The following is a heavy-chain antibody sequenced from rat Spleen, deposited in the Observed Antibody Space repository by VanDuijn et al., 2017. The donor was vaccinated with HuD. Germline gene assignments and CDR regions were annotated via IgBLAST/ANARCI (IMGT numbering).Heavy chain of an antibody. D-gene: IGHD1-9*01. V-gene: IGHV5-34*01. CDR1: GFTFSDYA. J-gene: IGHJ3*01. CDR2: ISISSGTI. CDR3: ATSYYGYKRFAY. Sequence: EVQLVESGGGLVQPGRSLRLSCAASGFTFSDYAMNWIRQAPGKGLEWVAYISISSGTIYYADTVKGRFTISRDNAKNTLYLQLSSLRSEDTALYYCATSYYGYKRFAYWGQGTLVTVSS.